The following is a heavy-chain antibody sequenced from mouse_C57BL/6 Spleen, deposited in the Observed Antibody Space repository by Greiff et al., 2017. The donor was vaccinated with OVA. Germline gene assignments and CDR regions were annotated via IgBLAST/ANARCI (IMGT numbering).Heavy chain of an antibody. CDR3: ARYFTTVVAPDY. CDR2: INPYNGGT. D-gene: IGHD1-1*01. V-gene: IGHV1-19*01. CDR1: GYTFTDYY. Sequence: VQLQQSGPVLVKPGASVKMSCKASGYTFTDYYMNWVKQSHGKSLEWIGVINPYNGGTSYNQKFKGKATLTVDKSSSTAYMELNSLTSEDSAVYYCARYFTTVVAPDYWGQGTTLTVSS. J-gene: IGHJ2*01.